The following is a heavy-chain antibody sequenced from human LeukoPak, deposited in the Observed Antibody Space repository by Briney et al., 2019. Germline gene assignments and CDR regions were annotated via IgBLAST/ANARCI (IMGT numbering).Heavy chain of an antibody. CDR2: IYYSGST. V-gene: IGHV4-59*01. CDR1: GGSISIYY. J-gene: IGHJ4*02. D-gene: IGHD2-2*01. CDR3: ARGSAAAEY. Sequence: PSETLSLTCTVSGGSISIYYWSWIRQPPGKGLEWIGYIYYSGSTNYNPSLKSRVTISVDTSKNQFSLKLSSVTAADTAVYYCARGSAAAEYWGQGTLVIVSS.